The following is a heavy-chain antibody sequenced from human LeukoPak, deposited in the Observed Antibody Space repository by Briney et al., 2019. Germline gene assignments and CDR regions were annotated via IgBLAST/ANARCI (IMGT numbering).Heavy chain of an antibody. CDR3: ARRWYFDY. CDR2: ISGSGGDT. D-gene: IGHD6-13*01. J-gene: IGHJ4*02. V-gene: IGHV3-23*01. CDR1: GFTFSSYA. Sequence: GGSLRLSCATSGFTFSSYAMSWVRQAPGKGLEWVSVISGSGGDTYYADSVKGRFTISRDDSKNTLYLQMNSLRTEDTAVYYCARRWYFDYWGQGTLVTVSS.